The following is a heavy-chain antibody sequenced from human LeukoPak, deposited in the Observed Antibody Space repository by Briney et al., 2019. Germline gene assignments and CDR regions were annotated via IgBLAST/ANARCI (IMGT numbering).Heavy chain of an antibody. V-gene: IGHV4-34*01. CDR2: INHSGST. J-gene: IGHJ6*02. D-gene: IGHD2-15*01. Sequence: SETLSLTCAVYGGSFSGYYWSWIRQPPGKGLEWIGEINHSGSTNYNPSLKSRVTISVDTSKNQFSLKLSSVTAADTAVYYCARYSSVQAMDVWGQGTTVTVS. CDR3: ARYSSVQAMDV. CDR1: GGSFSGYY.